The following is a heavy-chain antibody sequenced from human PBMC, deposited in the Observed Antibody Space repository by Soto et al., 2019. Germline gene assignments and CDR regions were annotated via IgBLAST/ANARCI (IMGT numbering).Heavy chain of an antibody. CDR3: VRGITVVFDY. CDR2: IYFSGRF. D-gene: IGHD2-15*01. J-gene: IGHJ4*02. V-gene: IGHV4-30-4*01. CDR1: GGSISGDYY. Sequence: QVQLQESGPGLVKPSQTLSLTCTVSGGSISGDYYWSWIRQPPGKGLEWIGYIYFSGRFFYNPSLKSRVTISVDTSKNQFSLNLSSVTAADTAVYYCVRGITVVFDYWGQGTLVTVSS.